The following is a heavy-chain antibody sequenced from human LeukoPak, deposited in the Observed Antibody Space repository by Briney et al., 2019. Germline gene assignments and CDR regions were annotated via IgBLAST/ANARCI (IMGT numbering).Heavy chain of an antibody. CDR3: ARAGAARKVWFDP. V-gene: IGHV4-59*01. CDR2: IYYSGST. J-gene: IGHJ5*02. D-gene: IGHD6-6*01. CDR1: GGSISSYY. Sequence: PSETLSLTCTVSGGSISSYYWSWIRQPPGKGLEWIGYIYYSGSTNYNPSLKSRVTISVDTSKNQFSLKLSSVTAADTAVYYCARAGAARKVWFDPWGQGTLVTVSS.